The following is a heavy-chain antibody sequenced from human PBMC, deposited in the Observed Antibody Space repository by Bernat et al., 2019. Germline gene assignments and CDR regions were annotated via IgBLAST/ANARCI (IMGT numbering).Heavy chain of an antibody. D-gene: IGHD6-13*01. Sequence: QVQLQQWGAGLLKPSETLSLTCAVYVGSFSGYYWSWIRQPPGKGLEWIGEINHSASTNYNPSLKSRVTISVDTSKNQFSLRLSSVTAADTAVYYCAKGSYAGFSSRKNVPAFDIWGQGTAVTVSS. CDR2: INHSAST. V-gene: IGHV4-34*01. CDR1: VGSFSGYY. J-gene: IGHJ3*02. CDR3: AKGSYAGFSSRKNVPAFDI.